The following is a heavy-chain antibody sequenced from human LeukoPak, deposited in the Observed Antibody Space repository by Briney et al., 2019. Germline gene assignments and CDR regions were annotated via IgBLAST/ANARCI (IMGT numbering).Heavy chain of an antibody. J-gene: IGHJ4*02. V-gene: IGHV3-7*01. D-gene: IGHD3-3*01. CDR2: IKQDGSEK. CDR1: GFTFSSYW. CDR3: ARDWYYDFWSGYSSYYFDY. Sequence: PGGSLRLSCAASGFTFSSYWMSWFRQAPGKGLEWVANIKQDGSEKYYVDSVKGRFTISRDNAKNSLYLQMNSLRAEDTAVYYCARDWYYDFWSGYSSYYFDYWGQGTLVTVSS.